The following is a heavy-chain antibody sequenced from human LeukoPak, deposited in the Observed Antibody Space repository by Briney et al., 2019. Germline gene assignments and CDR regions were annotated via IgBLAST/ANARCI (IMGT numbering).Heavy chain of an antibody. D-gene: IGHD3-22*01. V-gene: IGHV3-21*01. CDR2: ISSSSSYI. J-gene: IGHJ3*02. Sequence: VGSLRLSCAASGFTFSSYSMNWVRQAPGKGLEWVSSISSSSSYIYYADSVKGRFTISRDNAKNSLYLQMNSLRAEDTAVYYCARVRLNYYDSSGYMDAFDIWGQGTMVTVSS. CDR1: GFTFSSYS. CDR3: ARVRLNYYDSSGYMDAFDI.